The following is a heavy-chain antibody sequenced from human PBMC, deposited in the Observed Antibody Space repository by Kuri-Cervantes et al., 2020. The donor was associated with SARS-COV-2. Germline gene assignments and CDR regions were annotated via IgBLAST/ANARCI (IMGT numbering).Heavy chain of an antibody. CDR2: ISGSGSYI. Sequence: LKISCAASGFSLSRYTMNWVRQAPGKALEWVSSISGSGSYIYYADSVKGRFTISKESGENSLYLHMNSLRGDDTAVYYCARVAGEGPIYYYYMDVWGKGTTVTVSS. CDR1: GFSLSRYT. V-gene: IGHV3-21*01. CDR3: ARVAGEGPIYYYYMDV. J-gene: IGHJ6*03. D-gene: IGHD2-21*01.